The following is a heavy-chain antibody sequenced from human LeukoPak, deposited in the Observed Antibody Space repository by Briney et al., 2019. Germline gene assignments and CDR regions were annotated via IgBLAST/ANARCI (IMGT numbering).Heavy chain of an antibody. J-gene: IGHJ6*04. V-gene: IGHV1-46*01. Sequence: ASVKVSCKASGYNFTGYYMHWVRQAPGQGLEWMGIINPNGGGTNYAQKSQGRVTMTRDMSTSTVYMELSSLRSEDTAVYYCARGYSSGLMDVWGKGTTITVSS. CDR3: ARGYSSGLMDV. CDR2: INPNGGGT. CDR1: GYNFTGYY. D-gene: IGHD6-19*01.